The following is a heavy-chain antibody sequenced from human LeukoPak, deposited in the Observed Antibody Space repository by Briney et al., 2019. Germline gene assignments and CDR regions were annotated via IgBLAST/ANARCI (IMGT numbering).Heavy chain of an antibody. V-gene: IGHV3-7*03. CDR2: IKGDGSQS. J-gene: IGHJ4*02. Sequence: GGSLRLSCAASGFSFTTSWMNWVRQAPGKGLEWVAMIKGDGSQSYYVDSVRGRLTISRDNAKDSLYLQMNSLRAEDTAVYYCARDASESSDGWYYFDYWGQGALVTVSS. CDR3: ARDASESSDGWYYFDY. D-gene: IGHD5-24*01. CDR1: GFSFTTSW.